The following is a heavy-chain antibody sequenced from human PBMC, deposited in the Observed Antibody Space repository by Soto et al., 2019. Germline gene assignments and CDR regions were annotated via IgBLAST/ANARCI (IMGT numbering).Heavy chain of an antibody. J-gene: IGHJ4*02. Sequence: QVQLQQWGAGLLKPSETLSLTCAVYGGSFSGYYWSWIRQPPGKGLEWIGEINHSGSTNYNPSLKNXXTXSXXTSKNQFSLKLSSVTAADTAVYYCASRRPHFDFDSWGQGTLVTVSS. V-gene: IGHV4-34*01. CDR3: ASRRPHFDFDS. CDR2: INHSGST. CDR1: GGSFSGYY.